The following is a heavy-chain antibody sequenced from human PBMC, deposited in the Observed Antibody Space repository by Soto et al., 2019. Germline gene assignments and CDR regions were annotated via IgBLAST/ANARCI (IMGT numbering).Heavy chain of an antibody. CDR1: GYTFTSYD. CDR2: MNPNSGNT. V-gene: IGHV1-8*01. D-gene: IGHD2-15*01. Sequence: ASVKVSCKASGYTFTSYDINWVRQATGQGLEWMGWMNPNSGNTGYAQKFQGRVTMTRNTSISTAYMELSSLRSEDTAVYYCARGILVVVAATRVDYYYGMDVWGQGTTVTVSS. CDR3: ARGILVVVAATRVDYYYGMDV. J-gene: IGHJ6*02.